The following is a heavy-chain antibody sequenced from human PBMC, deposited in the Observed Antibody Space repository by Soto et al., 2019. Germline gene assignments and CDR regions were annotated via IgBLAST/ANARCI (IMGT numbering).Heavy chain of an antibody. V-gene: IGHV6-1*01. D-gene: IGHD6-6*01. CDR3: ARCPLEYSSSGGTGYYYYGMDV. Sequence: QSQTLSLTCAISGDSVSSNSAAWNWIRQSPSRGLEWLGRTYYRSKWYNDYAVSVKSRITINPDTSKNQFSLQLNSVTPEDTAVYYCARCPLEYSSSGGTGYYYYGMDVWGQGTTVTVSS. CDR2: TYYRSKWYN. CDR1: GDSVSSNSAA. J-gene: IGHJ6*02.